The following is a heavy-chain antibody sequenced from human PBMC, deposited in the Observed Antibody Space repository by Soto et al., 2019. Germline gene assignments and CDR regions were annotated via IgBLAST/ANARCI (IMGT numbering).Heavy chain of an antibody. CDR1: GYTFTTYV. Sequence: QVQLVQSGAEVKKPGASVKVSCKASGYTFTTYVMHWVRQAPGQRLEWMGWLNAGNDNTEYSQKLQGRVTITRDTSGSTGYMGLSSLSSEDTAVYYCARVGPNYFGMDVWGQGTTVTVSP. D-gene: IGHD3-3*01. V-gene: IGHV1-3*01. CDR3: ARVGPNYFGMDV. J-gene: IGHJ6*01. CDR2: LNAGNDNT.